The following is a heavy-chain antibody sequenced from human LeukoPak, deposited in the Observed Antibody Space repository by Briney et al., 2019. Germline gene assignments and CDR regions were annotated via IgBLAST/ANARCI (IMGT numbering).Heavy chain of an antibody. CDR3: TSLVPAASFDY. CDR1: GFTFSNAW. J-gene: IGHJ4*02. D-gene: IGHD2-2*01. V-gene: IGHV3-15*01. CDR2: IKSKTDGGTT. Sequence: GGSLRLSCAASGFTFSNAWMSWVRQAPGKGLEWVGRIKSKTDGGTTDYAAPVNGRFTISRDDSKNTLYLQMNSLKTEDTAVYYCTSLVPAASFDYWGQGTLVTVSS.